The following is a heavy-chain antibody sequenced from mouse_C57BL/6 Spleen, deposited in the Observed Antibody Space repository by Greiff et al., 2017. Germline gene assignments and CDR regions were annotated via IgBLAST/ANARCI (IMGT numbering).Heavy chain of an antibody. J-gene: IGHJ4*01. CDR1: GYTFTSYW. V-gene: IGHV1-69*01. D-gene: IGHD4-1*01. Sequence: QVQLQQPGAELVMPGASVKLSCKASGYTFTSYWMHWVKQRPGQGLEWIGEIDPSDSYTNYNQKFKGKSTLTVDKSSSTAYMQLSSLTSEDSAVYYCARGLGTGDYYAMDYWGQGTSVTVSS. CDR3: ARGLGTGDYYAMDY. CDR2: IDPSDSYT.